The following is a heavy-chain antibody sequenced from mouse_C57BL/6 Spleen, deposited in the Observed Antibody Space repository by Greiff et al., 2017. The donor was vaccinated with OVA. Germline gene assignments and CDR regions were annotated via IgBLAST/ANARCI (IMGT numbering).Heavy chain of an antibody. D-gene: IGHD1-1*01. J-gene: IGHJ4*01. V-gene: IGHV1-74*01. CDR3: AILEGDYYGSSYDAMDY. Sequence: VQLQQPGAELVKPGASVKVSCKASGYTFTSYWMHWVKQRPGQGLEWIGRIHPSDSDTNYNQKFKGKATLTVDKSSSSAYMQLSSLTSEDSAVYYCAILEGDYYGSSYDAMDYWGQGTSVTVSS. CDR1: GYTFTSYW. CDR2: IHPSDSDT.